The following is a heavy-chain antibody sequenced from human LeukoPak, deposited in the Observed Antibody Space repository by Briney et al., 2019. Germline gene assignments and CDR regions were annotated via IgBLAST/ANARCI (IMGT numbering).Heavy chain of an antibody. CDR1: GFTFSRYR. CDR3: ARDLGYCSGGNCNEFDL. D-gene: IGHD2-15*01. J-gene: IGHJ4*02. CDR2: ISSSSSNI. V-gene: IGHV3-21*01. Sequence: GGSLRLSCTASGFTFSRYRMNWVRQAPGKGLEWVASISSSSSNIYYADSVKGRFTISRANAKTSLYLQLNRLRAADTAVSYCARDLGYCSGGNCNEFDLWGQGTLVTVSS.